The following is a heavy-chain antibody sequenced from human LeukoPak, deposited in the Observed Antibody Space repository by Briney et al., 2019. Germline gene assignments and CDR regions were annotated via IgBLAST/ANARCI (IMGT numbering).Heavy chain of an antibody. J-gene: IGHJ4*02. CDR2: IYVSGST. Sequence: KSSETLSLTCTVSGSISSGSYYWSWIRQPAGKGLEWIGRIYVSGSTNYNPSLESRVTISVDTSKNQFSLELTSLTAADTAVYYCAREGQQLVPPFDYWGQGTLVTVSS. CDR1: GSISSGSYY. D-gene: IGHD6-6*01. V-gene: IGHV4-61*02. CDR3: AREGQQLVPPFDY.